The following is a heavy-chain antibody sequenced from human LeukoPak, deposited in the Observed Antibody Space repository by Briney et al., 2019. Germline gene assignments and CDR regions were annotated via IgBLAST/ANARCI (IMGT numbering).Heavy chain of an antibody. D-gene: IGHD3-10*01. CDR3: TTPGYYYGSGSYFGGAGY. V-gene: IGHV3-15*01. Sequence: EGSLRLSCAASGFTFSNAWMSWVRQAPGKGLEWVGRIKSKTDGGTTDYAAPVKGRFTISRDDSKNTLYLQMNSLKTEDTAVYYCTTPGYYYGSGSYFGGAGYWGQGTLVTVSS. CDR1: GFTFSNAW. J-gene: IGHJ4*02. CDR2: IKSKTDGGTT.